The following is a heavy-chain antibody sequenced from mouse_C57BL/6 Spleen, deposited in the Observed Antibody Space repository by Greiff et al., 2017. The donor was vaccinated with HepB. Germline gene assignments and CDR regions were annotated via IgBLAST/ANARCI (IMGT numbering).Heavy chain of an antibody. CDR3: ARQLVTTWDYFDY. Sequence: EVKLVESGGDLVKPGGSLKLSCAASGFTFSSYGMSWVRQTPDKRLEWVATISSGGSYTYYPDSVKGRFTISRDNAKNTLYLQMSSLKSEDTAMYYCARQLVTTWDYFDYWGQGTTLTVSS. V-gene: IGHV5-6*02. D-gene: IGHD2-3*01. J-gene: IGHJ2*01. CDR1: GFTFSSYG. CDR2: ISSGGSYT.